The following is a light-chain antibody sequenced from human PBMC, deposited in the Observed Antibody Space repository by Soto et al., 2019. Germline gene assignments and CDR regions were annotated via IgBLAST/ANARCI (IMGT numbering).Light chain of an antibody. V-gene: IGKV3-20*01. J-gene: IGKJ1*01. CDR3: QQYGRSPRT. CDR2: GAS. CDR1: QSVSSSY. Sequence: IVLTQSPGTLSLSPGERATLSCRASQSVSSSYLAWYQQKPGQAPRLVIYGASSRATGIPDRFSGSGSGTDFTLTISRLEPEDFAVYYCQQYGRSPRTFGQGSKVDIK.